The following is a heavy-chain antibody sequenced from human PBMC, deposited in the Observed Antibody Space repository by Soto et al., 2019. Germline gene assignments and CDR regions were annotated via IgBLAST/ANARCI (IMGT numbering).Heavy chain of an antibody. CDR1: GFSFSDYY. Sequence: PGGSLRLSCAASGFSFSDYYMSWIRQAPGKGLEWVSYISTGGSTIYYADSVKGRFTISRDNAKNSLYLQMNSLRAEDTAVYYCERRIATRVFFDYWGQGTLVTVSS. J-gene: IGHJ4*02. CDR2: ISTGGSTI. CDR3: ERRIATRVFFDY. D-gene: IGHD6-6*01. V-gene: IGHV3-11*01.